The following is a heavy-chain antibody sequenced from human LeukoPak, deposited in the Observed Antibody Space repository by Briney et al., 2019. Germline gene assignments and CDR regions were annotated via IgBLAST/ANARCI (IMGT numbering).Heavy chain of an antibody. D-gene: IGHD3-22*01. CDR3: ATIVVVIPDDAFDI. J-gene: IGHJ3*02. CDR1: GFRLSDYW. Sequence: GGSLRLSCAASGFRLSDYWMSWVRQAPGKGLEWVANIKQDEIEIHYVDSVKGRFTISRDSAKNSLYLQMNSLRVDDTAVYYCATIVVVIPDDAFDIWGQRTMVTVSS. CDR2: IKQDEIEI. V-gene: IGHV3-7*01.